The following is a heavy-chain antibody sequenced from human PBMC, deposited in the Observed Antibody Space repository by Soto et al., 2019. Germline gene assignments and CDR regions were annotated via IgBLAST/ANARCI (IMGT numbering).Heavy chain of an antibody. CDR1: GFTFISYG. Sequence: PGGSLRLSCAASGFTFISYGIHWVRQAPGKGLEWVAVISKDGSNKYYADSVKGRFTISRDNSKNTLDLQMNSLRAEDTAVYHCAKDMATTSRPTYYYYYGMDVWGQGTTVTVSS. CDR2: ISKDGSNK. D-gene: IGHD2-2*01. V-gene: IGHV3-30*18. CDR3: AKDMATTSRPTYYYYYGMDV. J-gene: IGHJ6*02.